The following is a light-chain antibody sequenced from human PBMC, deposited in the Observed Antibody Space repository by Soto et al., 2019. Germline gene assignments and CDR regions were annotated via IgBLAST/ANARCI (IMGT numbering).Light chain of an antibody. J-gene: IGLJ1*01. Sequence: QSVLTQPASVSGSPGQSITISCTGTSSDVGRYNFVSWYQQYPGKAPRVLINEVTKRPSGVSNRFSGSKSGNTAFLTISGLQAEDEADYYCCSDAGSGIYVFGTGTKLTV. CDR3: CSDAGSGIYV. CDR1: SSDVGRYNF. CDR2: EVT. V-gene: IGLV2-23*02.